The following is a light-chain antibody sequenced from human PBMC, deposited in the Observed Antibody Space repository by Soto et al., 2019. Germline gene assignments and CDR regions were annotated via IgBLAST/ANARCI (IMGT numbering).Light chain of an antibody. J-gene: IGLJ3*02. CDR3: CAFAGSGTVV. CDR1: SSDVGSYNL. V-gene: IGLV2-23*01. Sequence: QSALTQPASVSGSPEQSITISCTGTSSDVGSYNLVSWYQQHPGKAPKVMIYEATKRPSGVSNRFSGSKSGNTASLTISGLQAKDEADYYCCAFAGSGTVVSGGGTKLTVL. CDR2: EAT.